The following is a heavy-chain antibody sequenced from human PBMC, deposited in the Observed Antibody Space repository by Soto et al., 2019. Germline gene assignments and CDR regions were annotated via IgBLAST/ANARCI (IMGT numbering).Heavy chain of an antibody. D-gene: IGHD3-3*01. CDR3: AREVVEVASIRLDP. J-gene: IGHJ5*02. CDR2: MNVNTDST. CDR1: GFAFTTND. Sequence: QVQLVQSGAEVRTPGSSLTVSCKAIGFAFTTNDIHWVRQAPGQRLEWIGWMNVNTDSTDSAEGFEGRLLMTWNTSISTAYLELTGLTSKDTAVYYCAREVVEVASIRLDPWGQGTHVTVS. V-gene: IGHV1-8*02.